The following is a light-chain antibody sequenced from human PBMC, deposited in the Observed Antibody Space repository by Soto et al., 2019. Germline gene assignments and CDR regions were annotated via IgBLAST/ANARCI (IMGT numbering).Light chain of an antibody. J-gene: IGKJ4*01. CDR3: QPYNNWPLT. CDR1: QGIGDT. CDR2: DTS. Sequence: EVVMRQSPATLSFSPGEGATLSCRASQGIGDTLAWYQQKPGQTPRRLIYDTSTRATGVPTRFSGSRSGAEFTLTINSLQSEDFAVYYCQPYNNWPLTFGGGTKVDIK. V-gene: IGKV3-15*01.